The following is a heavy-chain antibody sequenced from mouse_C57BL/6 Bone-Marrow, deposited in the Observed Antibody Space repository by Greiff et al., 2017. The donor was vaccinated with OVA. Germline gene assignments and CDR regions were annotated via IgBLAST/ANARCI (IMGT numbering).Heavy chain of an antibody. Sequence: EVKVVESGGGLVKPGGSLKLSCAASGFTFSSYAMSWVRQTPEKRLEWVATISDGGSYTYYPDNVKGRFTISRDNAKNNLYLQRSHLKSEDTAMYYCARDLGRFDYWGQGTTLTVSS. CDR2: ISDGGSYT. V-gene: IGHV5-4*01. CDR3: ARDLGRFDY. J-gene: IGHJ2*01. CDR1: GFTFSSYA. D-gene: IGHD4-1*01.